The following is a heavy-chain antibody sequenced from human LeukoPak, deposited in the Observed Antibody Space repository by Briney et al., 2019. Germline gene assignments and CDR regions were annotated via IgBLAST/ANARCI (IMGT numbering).Heavy chain of an antibody. J-gene: IGHJ6*03. D-gene: IGHD2-2*02. CDR3: ARGRCSSTSRYTEYYYYYMDV. V-gene: IGHV4-39*07. CDR2: IYYSGST. CDR1: GGSISSSSYY. Sequence: SETLSLTCTVSGGSISSSSYYWGWIRQPPGKGLEWIGSIYYSGSTYYNPSLKSRVTISVDTSKNQFSLKLSSVTAADTAVYYCARGRCSSTSRYTEYYYYYMDVWGKGTTVTVSS.